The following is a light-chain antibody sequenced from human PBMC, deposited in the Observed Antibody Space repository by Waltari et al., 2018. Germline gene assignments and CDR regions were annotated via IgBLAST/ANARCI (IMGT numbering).Light chain of an antibody. J-gene: IGLJ2*01. CDR3: SSYTSSKGV. V-gene: IGLV2-14*01. CDR2: EVS. CDR1: RSDVGGYNY. Sequence: QSALTQPASVSGSPGPSIPISCPGTRSDVGGYNYVSWYQQHPGKAPKIMIYEVSNRPSGVSNRFSGSKSGNTASLTISGLQAEDEADYYCSSYTSSKGVFGGGTKLTVL.